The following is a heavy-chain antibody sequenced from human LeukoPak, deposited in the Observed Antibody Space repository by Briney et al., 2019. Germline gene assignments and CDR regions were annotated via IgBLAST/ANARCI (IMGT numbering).Heavy chain of an antibody. D-gene: IGHD3-22*01. CDR1: EFTFSSYS. V-gene: IGHV3-23*01. J-gene: IGHJ4*02. Sequence: GGSLRLSCAASEFTFSSYSMSWVRQAPGKGLEWVSAISGSGGSTYYADSVRGRFTISRDNSKNTLYLQMNSLRAEDTAVYYCAKVGPYYDSSGYYFDYWGQGTLVTVSS. CDR3: AKVGPYYDSSGYYFDY. CDR2: ISGSGGST.